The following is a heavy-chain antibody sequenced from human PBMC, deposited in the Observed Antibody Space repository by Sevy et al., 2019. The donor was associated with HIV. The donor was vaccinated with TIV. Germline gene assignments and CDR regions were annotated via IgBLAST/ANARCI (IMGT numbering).Heavy chain of an antibody. J-gene: IGHJ4*02. CDR2: IGYEGSKK. V-gene: IGHV3-33*06. Sequence: GGSRRLSCAASGFTFSTYGMNGVRQAPGKGLEWGAVIGYEGSKKYYADSVKGRFTISRDNSKNTRYLQMNSLRAEDTAVYYCAKEIYYYDSSGYFDYWGQGTLVTVSS. D-gene: IGHD3-22*01. CDR1: GFTFSTYG. CDR3: AKEIYYYDSSGYFDY.